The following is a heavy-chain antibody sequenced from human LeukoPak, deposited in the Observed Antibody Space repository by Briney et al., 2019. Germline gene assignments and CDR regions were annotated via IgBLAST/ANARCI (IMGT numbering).Heavy chain of an antibody. CDR1: GFTVSSNY. CDR2: IYSDAST. V-gene: IGHV3-53*01. J-gene: IGHJ4*02. Sequence: GGSLRLSCAASGFTVSSNYMSWVRQAPGKGLEWVSVIYSDASTYYADSVKGRFTISRDNSKNPLYLQMNSLRAEDTAVYYCARGNWNYPFDYWGQGTLVTVSS. CDR3: ARGNWNYPFDY. D-gene: IGHD1-7*01.